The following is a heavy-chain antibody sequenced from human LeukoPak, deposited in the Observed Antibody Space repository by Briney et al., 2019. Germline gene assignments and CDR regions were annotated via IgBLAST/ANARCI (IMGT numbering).Heavy chain of an antibody. J-gene: IGHJ4*02. CDR1: GYTFTGYY. CDR2: INPNSGGT. D-gene: IGHD2-2*01. CDR3: ASEGYCSSTSCYWGNY. Sequence: GASVKVSCKASGYTFTGYYMHWVRQAPGQGLEWMGRINPNSGGTNYAQKFQGRVTMTRDTSIGTAYMELSRLRSDDTAVYYCASEGYCSSTSCYWGNYWGQGTLVTVSS. V-gene: IGHV1-2*06.